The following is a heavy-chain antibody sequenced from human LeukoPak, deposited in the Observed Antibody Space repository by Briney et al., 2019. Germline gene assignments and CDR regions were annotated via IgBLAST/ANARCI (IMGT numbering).Heavy chain of an antibody. V-gene: IGHV4-59*01. CDR2: IYYSGST. D-gene: IGHD3-3*01. J-gene: IGHJ5*02. CDR3: ACQAWSGYYSNWFDP. Sequence: SETLSLTCTVSGGSISSYYWSWIRQPPGKGLEWIGYIYYSGSTNYNPSLKSRVTISVDTSKNQFSLKLSSVTAADTAVYYCACQAWSGYYSNWFDPRGQGTLVTVSS. CDR1: GGSISSYY.